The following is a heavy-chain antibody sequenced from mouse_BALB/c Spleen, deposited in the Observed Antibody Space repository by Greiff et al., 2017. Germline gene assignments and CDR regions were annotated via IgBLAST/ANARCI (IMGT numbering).Heavy chain of an antibody. J-gene: IGHJ4*01. V-gene: IGHV5-4*02. D-gene: IGHD6-2*01. CDR1: GFTFSDYY. CDR3: ARDSLRAMDY. Sequence: EVKVEESGGGLVKPGGSLKLSCAASGFTFSDYYMYWVRQTPEKRLEWVATISDGGSYTYYPDSVKGRFTISRDNAKNNLYLQMSSLKSEDTAMYYCARDSLRAMDYWGQGTSVTVSS. CDR2: ISDGGSYT.